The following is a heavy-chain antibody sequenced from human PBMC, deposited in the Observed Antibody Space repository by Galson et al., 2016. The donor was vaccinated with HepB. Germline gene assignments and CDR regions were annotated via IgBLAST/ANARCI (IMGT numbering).Heavy chain of an antibody. CDR1: GGSISSSNW. D-gene: IGHD1-1*01. Sequence: SETLSLTCAVSGGSISSSNWWSWVRQPPGKGLEWIGELYHSGRTNYNPSLKSRVTISVDKSNNQSSLKLRSVTAADTAVYYCARVPLDGMDVWGHGTTVTVSS. V-gene: IGHV4-4*02. J-gene: IGHJ6*02. CDR2: LYHSGRT. CDR3: ARVPLDGMDV.